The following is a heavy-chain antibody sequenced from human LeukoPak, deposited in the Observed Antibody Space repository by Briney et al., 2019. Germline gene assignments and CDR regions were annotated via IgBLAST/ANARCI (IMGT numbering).Heavy chain of an antibody. J-gene: IGHJ4*02. CDR2: IKQDGSEK. D-gene: IGHD6-19*01. CDR1: GFTFSSYW. Sequence: PGGSLRLSCAASGFTFSSYWMSWVRQAPGKGLEWVANIKQDGSEKYYVDSVKGRFTISSDNAKNSLYLQMNSLRAEDTAVYYCARGFQGARGWAFDYWGQGTLVTVSS. CDR3: ARGFQGARGWAFDY. V-gene: IGHV3-7*01.